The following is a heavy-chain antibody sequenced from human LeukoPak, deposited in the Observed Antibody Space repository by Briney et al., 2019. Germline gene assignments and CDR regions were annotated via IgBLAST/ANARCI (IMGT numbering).Heavy chain of an antibody. CDR1: GFTVSNNY. CDR2: IYSGGST. V-gene: IGHV3-53*01. Sequence: GSLRLSCVVSGFTVSNNYMSWVRQAPRKGLEWVPLIYSGGSTYYADSVKGRFTISRDNSKNTVYLQMNSLRAEDTAMYYCARRDDHNGRDYWGQGTLVTVSS. CDR3: ARRDDHNGRDY. D-gene: IGHD5-24*01. J-gene: IGHJ4*02.